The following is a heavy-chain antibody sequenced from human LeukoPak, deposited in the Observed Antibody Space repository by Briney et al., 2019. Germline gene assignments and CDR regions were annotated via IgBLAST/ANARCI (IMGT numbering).Heavy chain of an antibody. J-gene: IGHJ4*02. CDR2: ISKASSTM. V-gene: IGHV3-48*01. CDR1: GFNLNDYA. D-gene: IGHD6-19*01. CDR3: ASEYSSGWYYSRRYYFDY. Sequence: GGSLRLSCSASGFNLNDYAMNWVRQAPGKGLEWVSYISKASSTMYYADSVRGRFTISRDNSKNTLHLQMNSLRAEDTAVYYCASEYSSGWYYSRRYYFDYWGQGTLVTVSS.